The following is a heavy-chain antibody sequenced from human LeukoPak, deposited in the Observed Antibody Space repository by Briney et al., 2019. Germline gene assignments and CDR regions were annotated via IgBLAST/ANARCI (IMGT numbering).Heavy chain of an antibody. V-gene: IGHV4-38-2*02. D-gene: IGHD3-16*01. CDR2: IYHSGST. CDR3: ARDPDGGPDY. CDR1: GYSISSGYY. Sequence: SETLSLTCAVSGYSISSGYYWGWIRQPPGKGLEWIGSIYHSGSTYYNPSLKSQVTISVDTSKYQFSLKLSSVTAADTAVYYCARDPDGGPDYWGQGTLVTVSS. J-gene: IGHJ4*02.